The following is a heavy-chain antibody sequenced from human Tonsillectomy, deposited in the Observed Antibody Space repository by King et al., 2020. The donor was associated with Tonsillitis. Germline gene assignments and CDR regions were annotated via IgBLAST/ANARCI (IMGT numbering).Heavy chain of an antibody. V-gene: IGHV3-33*08. D-gene: IGHD3-10*01. CDR3: ARRQRRGNYYMDV. Sequence: VQLVESGGGVVQPGRSLRLSCAASGFTFSSYGMHWVRQAPGKGLEWVAVIWYDGSNKYYADSVKGRFTISRDNSKNPLYLQMNSLRAEDTAVYYCARRQRRGNYYMDVWGKGTTVTVSS. J-gene: IGHJ6*03. CDR2: IWYDGSNK. CDR1: GFTFSSYG.